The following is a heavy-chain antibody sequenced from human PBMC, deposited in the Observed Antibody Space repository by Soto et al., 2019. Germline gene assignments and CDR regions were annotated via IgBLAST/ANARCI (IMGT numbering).Heavy chain of an antibody. Sequence: SETLSLTCAVYNGSFSVYYWTWIRQPPGKGLEWIGEINHSGSTNYNPSLKSRVTISVDTSKNQFSLKLSPVTAADTAVYYCARDSTRRGACDIWGQGTMVTVSS. CDR1: NGSFSVYY. D-gene: IGHD2-2*01. J-gene: IGHJ3*02. CDR2: INHSGST. CDR3: ARDSTRRGACDI. V-gene: IGHV4-34*01.